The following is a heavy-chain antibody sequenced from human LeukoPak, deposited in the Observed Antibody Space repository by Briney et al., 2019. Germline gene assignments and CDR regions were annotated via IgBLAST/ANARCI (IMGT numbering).Heavy chain of an antibody. CDR3: ARGSRGYSYG. D-gene: IGHD5-18*01. Sequence: SETLSLTCTVSGASVSSGSYYWSWIRQPPGKGLEWIGYIYYSGSTNYNPSLKSRVTISVDTSKNQFSLKLSSVAAADTAVYYCARGSRGYSYGWGQGTLVTASS. J-gene: IGHJ4*02. CDR2: IYYSGST. CDR1: GASVSSGSYY. V-gene: IGHV4-61*01.